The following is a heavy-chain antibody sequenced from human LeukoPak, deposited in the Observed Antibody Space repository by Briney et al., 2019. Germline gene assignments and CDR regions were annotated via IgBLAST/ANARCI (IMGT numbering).Heavy chain of an antibody. CDR1: GFTFSSYS. CDR3: AKDMIYDFWSGYFDY. V-gene: IGHV3-48*04. CDR2: ISSSSSTI. J-gene: IGHJ4*02. D-gene: IGHD3-3*01. Sequence: LTGGSLRLSCAASGFTFSSYSMNWVRQAPGKGLEWVSYISSSSSTIYCADSVKGRFTISRDNAKYSLYLQMNSLRAEDTALYYCAKDMIYDFWSGYFDYWGQGTLVTVSS.